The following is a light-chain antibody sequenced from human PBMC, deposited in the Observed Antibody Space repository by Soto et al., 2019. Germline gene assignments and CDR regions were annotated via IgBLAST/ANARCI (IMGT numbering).Light chain of an antibody. Sequence: DIQMTQSPSSLSASVGDRVTITCRASQGIINNLAWYQQRPGKVPKLLIYAASTLQPGVPSRFSGSGSGTDFTLTISSLQPEDVATYYCQKYDSAPLTFVGGTKVESK. CDR3: QKYDSAPLT. J-gene: IGKJ4*01. CDR2: AAS. CDR1: QGIINN. V-gene: IGKV1-27*01.